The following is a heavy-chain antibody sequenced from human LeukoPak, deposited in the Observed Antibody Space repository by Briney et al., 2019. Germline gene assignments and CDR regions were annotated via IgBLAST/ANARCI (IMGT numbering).Heavy chain of an antibody. Sequence: GGSPRLSCAASGFTVSSNYMSWVRQAPGKGLEWVSVIYSGGSTYYADSVKGRFTISRDNSKNALYLQMNSLRAEDTAVYYCARLRWYLFDYWGQGTLVTVSS. D-gene: IGHD4-23*01. J-gene: IGHJ4*02. CDR1: GFTVSSNY. CDR3: ARLRWYLFDY. CDR2: IYSGGST. V-gene: IGHV3-53*01.